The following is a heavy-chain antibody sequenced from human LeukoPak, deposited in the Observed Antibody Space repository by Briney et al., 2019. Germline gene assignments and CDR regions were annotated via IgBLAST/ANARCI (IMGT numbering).Heavy chain of an antibody. V-gene: IGHV3-11*01. Sequence: GGSLRLSCAASGFTFSDYYMSWIRQAPGKGLEWVSYISSSGSTIYYADSVKGRFTISRDNAKSSLYLQMNSLRAEDTAVYYCARVASGGSCYRPFDYWGQGTLVTVSS. D-gene: IGHD2-15*01. CDR3: ARVASGGSCYRPFDY. CDR1: GFTFSDYY. J-gene: IGHJ4*02. CDR2: ISSSGSTI.